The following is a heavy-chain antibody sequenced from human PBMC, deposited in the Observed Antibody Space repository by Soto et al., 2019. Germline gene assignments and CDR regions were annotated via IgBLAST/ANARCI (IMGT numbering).Heavy chain of an antibody. Sequence: GESLKISCAASGFTFSSYGMHWVRQAPGKGLEWVAVISYDGSNKYYADSVKGRFTISRDNSKNTLYLQMNILRAEDTAVYYCAKDGAPSSNGYLYGMDVWGQGTTVTVSS. CDR3: AKDGAPSSNGYLYGMDV. CDR2: ISYDGSNK. CDR1: GFTFSSYG. V-gene: IGHV3-30*18. J-gene: IGHJ6*02. D-gene: IGHD6-13*01.